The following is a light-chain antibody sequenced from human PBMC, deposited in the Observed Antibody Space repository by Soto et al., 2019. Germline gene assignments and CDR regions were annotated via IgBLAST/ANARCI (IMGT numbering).Light chain of an antibody. V-gene: IGKV3-15*01. Sequence: EIVMTQSPATLSVSPGERATLSCRASQSVDTNLAWYQQKPGQAPRLLIYDTSIRATGFPARFSGSGSGTEFTLTISSLPSEDFAVYFCHQYKDWPYTFGQGTKLEIK. J-gene: IGKJ2*01. CDR3: HQYKDWPYT. CDR1: QSVDTN. CDR2: DTS.